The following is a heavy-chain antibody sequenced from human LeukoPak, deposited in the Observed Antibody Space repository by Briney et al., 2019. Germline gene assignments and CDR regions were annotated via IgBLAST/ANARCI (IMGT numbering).Heavy chain of an antibody. J-gene: IGHJ5*02. V-gene: IGHV3-30-3*01. Sequence: GGSLRLSCAASGFTFSSYAMHWVRQAPGKGLGWVAVISYDGSNKYYADSVKGRFTISRDNSKNTLYLQMNSLRAEDTAVYYCARADYYGSGKFDPWGQGTLVTVSS. CDR3: ARADYYGSGKFDP. D-gene: IGHD3-10*01. CDR1: GFTFSSYA. CDR2: ISYDGSNK.